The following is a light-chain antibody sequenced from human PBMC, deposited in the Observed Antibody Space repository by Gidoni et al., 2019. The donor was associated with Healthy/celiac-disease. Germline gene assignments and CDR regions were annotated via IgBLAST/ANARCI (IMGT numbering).Light chain of an antibody. Sequence: EIVLTQSPATLSLSPGERATLSCRASQSVSSYVAWYQQKPGQAPRLLIYDASNRATGIPARFSGSGSVTDFPLTLRRLEPEDFSVYYCQQRSNWPPMYTFGQGTKLEIK. CDR2: DAS. CDR1: QSVSSY. V-gene: IGKV3-11*01. CDR3: QQRSNWPPMYT. J-gene: IGKJ2*01.